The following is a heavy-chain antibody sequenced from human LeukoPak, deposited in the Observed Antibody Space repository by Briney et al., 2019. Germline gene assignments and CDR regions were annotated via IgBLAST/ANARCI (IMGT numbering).Heavy chain of an antibody. J-gene: IGHJ5*02. CDR2: ISSNGGTT. D-gene: IGHD3-10*01. Sequence: GGSLRLSCSASGFTFSSYAMHWVRQAPGKGLEYVSTISSNGGTTYYADSVKGRFTISRDNSKNTLYLQMSSLRVEDTAVYYCMRDDVYYYPSGSPPAWGQGTLVTVPS. CDR1: GFTFSSYA. CDR3: MRDDVYYYPSGSPPA. V-gene: IGHV3-64D*09.